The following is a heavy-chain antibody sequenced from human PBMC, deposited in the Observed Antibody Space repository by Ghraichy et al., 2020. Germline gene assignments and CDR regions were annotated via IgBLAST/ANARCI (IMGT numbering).Heavy chain of an antibody. CDR2: ISTSGVYT. V-gene: IGHV3-23*01. Sequence: GGSLRLSCAASGFTFSNYAMSWVRQAPGKGLEWVSHISTSGVYTYYADSVKGRLTISRDKSKNTLYLQMISLRAEDTAVYYCARANPRGRHCSEAVCYTDFDCWGQGTLVTVSS. J-gene: IGHJ4*02. CDR1: GFTFSNYA. CDR3: ARANPRGRHCSEAVCYTDFDC. D-gene: IGHD2-8*01.